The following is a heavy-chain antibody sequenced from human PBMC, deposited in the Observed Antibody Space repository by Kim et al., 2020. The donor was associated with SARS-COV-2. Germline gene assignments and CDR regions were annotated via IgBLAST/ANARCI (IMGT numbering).Heavy chain of an antibody. J-gene: IGHJ5*02. CDR3: AKDPSRYDYVGWFDP. V-gene: IGHV3-23*01. CDR1: GFTFSSYA. D-gene: IGHD5-12*01. CDR2: ISGSGGST. Sequence: GGSLRLSCAASGFTFSSYAMSWVRQAPGKGLEWVSAISGSGGSTYYADSVKGRFTISRDNSKNTLYLQMNSLRAEDTAVYYCAKDPSRYDYVGWFDPWGQGTLVTVSS.